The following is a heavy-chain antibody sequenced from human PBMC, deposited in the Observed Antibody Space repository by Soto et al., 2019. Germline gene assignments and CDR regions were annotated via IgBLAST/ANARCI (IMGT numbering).Heavy chain of an antibody. CDR3: ARAYYYTNGYSIDP. V-gene: IGHV4-59*01. J-gene: IGHJ5*02. CDR2: IYDGDSP. Sequence: QVQLQESGPGLVKPSETLSLTCTVSGGSMNSYYWSWIRQPPGKGLEWLGYIYDGDSPNYNPSLKSRVIISVDMSKNQFYLRLNSVTAADTAVYYCARAYYYTNGYSIDPWGQGTLVTVSS. D-gene: IGHD2-8*01. CDR1: GGSMNSYY.